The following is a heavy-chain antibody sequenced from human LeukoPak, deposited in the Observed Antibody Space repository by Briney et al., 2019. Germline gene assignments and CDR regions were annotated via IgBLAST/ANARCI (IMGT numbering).Heavy chain of an antibody. CDR3: ARFTSYYGSGSNDAFDI. Sequence: SETLSLTCTVSCGSISSYYWSWIRQPPGKGLEWIGYIYYSGSTNYNPSLKSRVTISVDTSKNQFSLKLSSVTAADTAVYYCARFTSYYGSGSNDAFDIWGQGTMVTVSS. D-gene: IGHD3-10*01. CDR1: CGSISSYY. J-gene: IGHJ3*02. V-gene: IGHV4-59*01. CDR2: IYYSGST.